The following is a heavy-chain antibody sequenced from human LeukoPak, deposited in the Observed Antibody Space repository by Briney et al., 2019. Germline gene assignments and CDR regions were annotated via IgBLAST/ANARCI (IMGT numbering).Heavy chain of an antibody. D-gene: IGHD3-22*01. V-gene: IGHV4-61*02. J-gene: IGHJ4*02. CDR2: IYTSGST. Sequence: SQTLSLTCTVSGGSISSGSYYWSWIRQPAGKGPEWIGRIYTSGSTNYNPSLKSRVTISVDTSKNQFSLKLSSVTAADTAVYYCARIRITMIAKSHHFDYWGQGTLVTVSS. CDR1: GGSISSGSYY. CDR3: ARIRITMIAKSHHFDY.